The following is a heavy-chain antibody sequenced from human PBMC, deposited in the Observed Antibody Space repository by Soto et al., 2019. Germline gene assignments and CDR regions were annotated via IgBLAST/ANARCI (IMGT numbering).Heavy chain of an antibody. Sequence: GGSLRLSCAASGFTFSSYAMSWVRQAPGMGLEWVSDISGSGRSTYYADSVKGRFTISRDNAKNTLYLQMNSLRAEDTAVYYCAKELHTSSGWSQVIYWGQGTLVTVSS. D-gene: IGHD6-19*01. CDR3: AKELHTSSGWSQVIY. V-gene: IGHV3-23*01. CDR1: GFTFSSYA. CDR2: ISGSGRST. J-gene: IGHJ4*02.